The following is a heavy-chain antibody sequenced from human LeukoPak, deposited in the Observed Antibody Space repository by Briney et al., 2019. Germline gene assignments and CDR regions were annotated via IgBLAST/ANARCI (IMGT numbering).Heavy chain of an antibody. J-gene: IGHJ1*01. CDR2: IYGDGSI. CDR3: TSWGDTTAEYFQR. CDR1: GFPVSSNC. Sequence: GGSLRLSCAASGFPVSSNCMTWVRQAPGKGLEWVSLIYGDGSIYYADSVKGRFTISRDNSKNTLYLQMNSLRVEDTAVYYCTSWGDTTAEYFQRWGQGTLVTVSS. V-gene: IGHV3-53*01. D-gene: IGHD2-21*02.